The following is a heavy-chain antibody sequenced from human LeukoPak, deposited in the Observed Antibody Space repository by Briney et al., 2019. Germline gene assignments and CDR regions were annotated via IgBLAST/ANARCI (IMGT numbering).Heavy chain of an antibody. CDR3: ARDGYGDSPLEY. Sequence: AGGSLRLSCAASGFTFSSYSMNWVRQAPGEGLEWVSSISSSSSYIYYADSVKGRFTISRDNAKNSLYLQMNSLRAEDTAVYYCARDGYGDSPLEYWGQGTLVTVSS. V-gene: IGHV3-21*01. CDR1: GFTFSSYS. CDR2: ISSSSSYI. D-gene: IGHD4-17*01. J-gene: IGHJ4*02.